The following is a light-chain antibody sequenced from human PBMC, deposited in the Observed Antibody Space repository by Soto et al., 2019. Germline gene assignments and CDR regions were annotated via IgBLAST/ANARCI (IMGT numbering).Light chain of an antibody. CDR3: QQYGSSRFT. CDR1: QSITNSY. V-gene: IGKV3-20*01. J-gene: IGKJ3*01. CDR2: GVS. Sequence: EIVLTQSPGTLSLSPGERATLSCRASQSITNSYLDWYQQKPGQAPRLRVYGVSSRATGIPARFSGSGSGTDFTLTLSRLEPEDLAVYYCQQYGSSRFTFGPGTKVYIQ.